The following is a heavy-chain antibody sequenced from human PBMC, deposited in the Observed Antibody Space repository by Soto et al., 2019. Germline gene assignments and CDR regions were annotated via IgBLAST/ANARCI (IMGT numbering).Heavy chain of an antibody. CDR2: IYYSGST. CDR3: ARGKPYSGSYYFDY. CDR1: GGSISSSSYY. J-gene: IGHJ4*02. V-gene: IGHV4-39*01. Sequence: SETLSLTCTVSGGSISSSSYYWGWIRQPPGKGLEWIGSIYYSGSTYYNPSLKSRVTISVDTSKNQFSLKLSSVTAADTAVYYCARGKPYSGSYYFDYWGQGTLGTVSS. D-gene: IGHD1-26*01.